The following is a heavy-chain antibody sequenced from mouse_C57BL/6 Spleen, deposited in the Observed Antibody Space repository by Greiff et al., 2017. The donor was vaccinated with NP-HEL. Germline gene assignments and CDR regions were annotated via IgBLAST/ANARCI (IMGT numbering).Heavy chain of an antibody. CDR2: ISSGGSYT. J-gene: IGHJ3*01. V-gene: IGHV5-6*01. CDR3: ARHGSNWPFAY. D-gene: IGHD4-1*01. Sequence: EVQVVESGGDLVKPGGSLKLSCAASGFTFSSYGMSWVRQTPDKRLEWVATISSGGSYTYYPDSVKGRFTISRDNAKNTLYLQMSSLKSEDTAMYYCARHGSNWPFAYWGQGTLVTVSA. CDR1: GFTFSSYG.